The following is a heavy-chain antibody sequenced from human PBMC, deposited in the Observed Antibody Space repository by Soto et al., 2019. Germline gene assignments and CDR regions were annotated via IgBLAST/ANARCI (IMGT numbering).Heavy chain of an antibody. CDR3: ARDFSDPNHYHSSAYSLEV. CDR2: ISSSSSYI. CDR1: VFTFSSYS. V-gene: IGHV3-21*01. Sequence: PVGSLRLSCASSVFTFSSYSMNCVRHSPGKWLEWVSSISSSSSYIYYADSVKGRFTISRDNAKNSLYLQMNSLRAEDTAVYYCARDFSDPNHYHSSAYSLEVWGQATTLSGSS. J-gene: IGHJ6*01. D-gene: IGHD3-22*01.